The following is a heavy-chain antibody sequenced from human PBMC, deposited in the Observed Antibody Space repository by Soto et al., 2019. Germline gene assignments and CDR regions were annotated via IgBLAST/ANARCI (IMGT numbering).Heavy chain of an antibody. CDR2: ISAYNGNT. D-gene: IGHD3-3*01. CDR1: GYTFTSYG. J-gene: IGHJ6*02. CDR3: ARDVYYDFWSGYYSGYYYGMDV. V-gene: IGHV1-18*04. Sequence: ASVKVSCKASGYTFTSYGISWVRQAPGQGLEWMGWISAYNGNTNYAQKLQGRVTMTTDTSTSTAYMELRSLRSDDTAVYYCARDVYYDFWSGYYSGYYYGMDVWGQGXTVTVYS.